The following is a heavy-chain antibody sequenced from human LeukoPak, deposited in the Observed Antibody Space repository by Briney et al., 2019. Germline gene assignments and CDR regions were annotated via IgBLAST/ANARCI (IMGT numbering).Heavy chain of an antibody. CDR1: GFTFTIYR. J-gene: IGHJ3*02. CDR2: KWRRSNEI. CDR3: TGELDRQNHALDI. Sequence: GGPLTLSCTAWGFTFTIYRMQWPPNARGRGGECVSNKWRRSNEIHYADSVRGRFTISRDHAKSSVFLQINSQRAEDAGVFYFTGELDRQNHALDIWGQGTRVIVAS. D-gene: IGHD2/OR15-2a*01. V-gene: IGHV3-21*01.